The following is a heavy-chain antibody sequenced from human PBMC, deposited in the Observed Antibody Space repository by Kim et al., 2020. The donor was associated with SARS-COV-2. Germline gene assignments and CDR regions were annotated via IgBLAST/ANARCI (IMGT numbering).Heavy chain of an antibody. CDR1: GGSISSYY. CDR2: IYYSGST. CDR3: ARHNVPLRLVGTGMDV. D-gene: IGHD2-15*01. Sequence: SETLSLTCTVSGGSISSYYWSWIRQPPGKGLEWIGYIYYSGSTNYNPSLKSRVTISVDTSKNQFSLKLSSVTAADTAVYYCARHNVPLRLVGTGMDVWAQGTTVTVSS. J-gene: IGHJ6*02. V-gene: IGHV4-59*08.